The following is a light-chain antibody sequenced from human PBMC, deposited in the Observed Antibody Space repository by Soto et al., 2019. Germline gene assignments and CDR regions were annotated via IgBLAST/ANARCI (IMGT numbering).Light chain of an antibody. V-gene: IGKV3-20*01. CDR3: QQYGSSPIT. Sequence: EIVLTQSPATLSLSPGERASLSCRASQTVSSYLLWYQQKPGQAPRLLIYDASNRATGVPARFTGSGSETDFTLTISRLEPEDFAVYYCQQYGSSPITFGQGTRLE. CDR2: DAS. J-gene: IGKJ5*01. CDR1: QTVSSY.